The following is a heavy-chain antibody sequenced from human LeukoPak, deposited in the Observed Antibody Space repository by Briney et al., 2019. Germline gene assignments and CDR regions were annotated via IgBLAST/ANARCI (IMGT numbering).Heavy chain of an antibody. CDR2: IYYSGGT. J-gene: IGHJ6*03. V-gene: IGHV4-59*01. Sequence: SETLSLTCTVSGGSISSYYWSWIRQPPGKGLEWIGYIYYSGGTNYNPSLKSRVTISVDTSKNQFSLKLSSVTAADTAVYYCARAFYPGYYSYMAVWGKGTTVTVSS. D-gene: IGHD3-3*02. CDR1: GGSISSYY. CDR3: ARAFYPGYYSYMAV.